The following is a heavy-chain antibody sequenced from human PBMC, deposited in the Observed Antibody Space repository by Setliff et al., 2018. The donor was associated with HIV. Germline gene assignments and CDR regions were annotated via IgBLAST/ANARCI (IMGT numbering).Heavy chain of an antibody. V-gene: IGHV3-73*01. D-gene: IGHD2-8*01. CDR1: GFTFSGSP. CDR2: IKTRADNYAT. J-gene: IGHJ4*02. Sequence: PGGSLRLSCAASGFTFSGSPIHWVRQASGKGLEWLGRIKTRADNYATAYADSVKGRFTVSRDNSKNTVYLQVNSLRPEDTAVYYCARDERWSLDYWGQGTLVTVSS. CDR3: ARDERWSLDY.